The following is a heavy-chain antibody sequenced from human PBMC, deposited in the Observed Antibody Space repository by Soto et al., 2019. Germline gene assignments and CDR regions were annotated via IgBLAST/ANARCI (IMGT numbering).Heavy chain of an antibody. CDR1: GGTFSSYA. CDR2: IIPIFGTA. D-gene: IGHD6-13*01. Sequence: QVQLVQSGAEVKKPGSSVKVSCKASGGTFSSYAISWVRQAPGQGLEWMGGIIPIFGTANYAQKFQGRVTITADESTSTGYMELSSLRSEDTAVYYCARGGIAAAGTVHGVAGVYNWFHPWGQGTLVTVSS. V-gene: IGHV1-69*01. J-gene: IGHJ5*02. CDR3: ARGGIAAAGTVHGVAGVYNWFHP.